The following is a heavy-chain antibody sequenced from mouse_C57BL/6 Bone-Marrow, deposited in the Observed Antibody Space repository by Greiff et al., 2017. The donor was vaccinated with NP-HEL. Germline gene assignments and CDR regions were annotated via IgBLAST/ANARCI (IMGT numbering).Heavy chain of an antibody. CDR3: TADSNDRYFDV. J-gene: IGHJ1*03. V-gene: IGHV14-4*01. Sequence: VQLQQSGAELVRPGASVKLSCTASGFNFKDDYMHWVKQRPEQGLEWIGWIDPENGDTEYASKFQGKATITADTSSNTAYLQLSSLTSEDTAVYYCTADSNDRYFDVWGTGTTVTVSS. CDR1: GFNFKDDY. CDR2: IDPENGDT. D-gene: IGHD2-12*01.